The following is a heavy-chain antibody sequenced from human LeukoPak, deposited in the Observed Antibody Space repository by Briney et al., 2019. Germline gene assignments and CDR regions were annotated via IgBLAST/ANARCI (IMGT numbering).Heavy chain of an antibody. J-gene: IGHJ4*02. D-gene: IGHD5-18*01. CDR1: GGSISSGDYY. CDR3: ARFDSYGYSQYFDY. CDR2: IYYSGST. Sequence: SETLSLTCTASGGSISSGDYYWSWIRQPPGKGLEWIGYIYYSGSTYYNPPLKSRVTISVDTSKNQFSLKLSSVTAADTAVYSCARFDSYGYSQYFDYWGQGTLVTVSS. V-gene: IGHV4-30-4*01.